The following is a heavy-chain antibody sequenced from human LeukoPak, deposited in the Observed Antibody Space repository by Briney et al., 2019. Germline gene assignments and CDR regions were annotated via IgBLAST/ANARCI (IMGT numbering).Heavy chain of an antibody. Sequence: SETLSLTCTVSGGSISSSSYYWGWIRQPPGKGLEWIGSIYYTRSTYYNPSLKSRVTISVDTSKNQFSLKLTSVTAADTAVYYCARNGGESTHFDYWGQGTLVTVSS. CDR2: IYYTRST. D-gene: IGHD2-21*01. J-gene: IGHJ4*02. CDR3: ARNGGESTHFDY. CDR1: GGSISSSSYY. V-gene: IGHV4-39*01.